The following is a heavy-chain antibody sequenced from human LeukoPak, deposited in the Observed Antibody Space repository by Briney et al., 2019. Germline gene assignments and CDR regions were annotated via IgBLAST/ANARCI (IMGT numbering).Heavy chain of an antibody. Sequence: GGSLRLSCAASGFTVSSDYMSWVRQAPGKGLEWVSYISSSGSTIYYADSVKGRFTISRVNAKNSLYLQMNSLRAEDTAVYYCARVAKRSYMYYFDYWGQGTLVTVSS. D-gene: IGHD1-26*01. CDR2: ISSSGSTI. CDR3: ARVAKRSYMYYFDY. V-gene: IGHV3-11*01. CDR1: GFTVSSDY. J-gene: IGHJ4*02.